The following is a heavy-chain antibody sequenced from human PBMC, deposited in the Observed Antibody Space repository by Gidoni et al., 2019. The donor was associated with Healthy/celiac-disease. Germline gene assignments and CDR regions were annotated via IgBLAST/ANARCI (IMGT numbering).Heavy chain of an antibody. J-gene: IGHJ4*02. D-gene: IGHD3-16*02. Sequence: QVQLQESGPGLVKPSETLSLICTVPGCSISSSYWSWIRQPPGQGLEWIGYIYYSGSTNYNPSLKSRVTISVDTSKNQFSLKLSSVTAADTAVYDCARDQGDDVWGSYRTPAANFDYWGQGTLVTVSS. V-gene: IGHV4-59*01. CDR3: ARDQGDDVWGSYRTPAANFDY. CDR2: IYYSGST. CDR1: GCSISSSY.